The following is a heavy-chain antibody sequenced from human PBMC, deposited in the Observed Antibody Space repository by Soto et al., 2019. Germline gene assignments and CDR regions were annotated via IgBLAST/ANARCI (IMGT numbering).Heavy chain of an antibody. D-gene: IGHD3-16*01. CDR1: GGSISNYY. V-gene: IGHV4-59*01. CDR3: ASGGNWFDP. CDR2: MYYNGNI. J-gene: IGHJ5*02. Sequence: ETLSLTCNVSGGSISNYYWTWVRQSPEKGLEWIGYMYYNGNINYNPSLKSRVTISIDTSKNQFSLTLKSVTAADTAVYYCASGGNWFDPWGQGVLVTVSS.